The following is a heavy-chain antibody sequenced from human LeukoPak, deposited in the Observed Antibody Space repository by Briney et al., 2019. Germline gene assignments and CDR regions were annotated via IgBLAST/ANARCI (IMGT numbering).Heavy chain of an antibody. V-gene: IGHV1-18*01. CDR2: ISAYNGNT. D-gene: IGHD3-22*01. Sequence: ASVKVSCKASGCTFTSYGISWVRQAPGQGLEWMGWISAYNGNTNYAQKLQGRVTMTTDTSTSTAYMELRSLRSDDTAVYYCARNPYYDSSGYYHGWFDPWGQGTLVTVSS. CDR1: GCTFTSYG. J-gene: IGHJ5*02. CDR3: ARNPYYDSSGYYHGWFDP.